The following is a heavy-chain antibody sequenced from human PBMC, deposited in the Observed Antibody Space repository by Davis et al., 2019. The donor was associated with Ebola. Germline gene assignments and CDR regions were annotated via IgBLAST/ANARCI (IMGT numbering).Heavy chain of an antibody. J-gene: IGHJ4*02. CDR3: ARDRRLYYDSRPPLRQFDY. CDR1: GFTFSSYS. CDR2: ISSSSSYI. V-gene: IGHV3-21*01. D-gene: IGHD3-22*01. Sequence: GESLKISCAASGFTFSSYSMNWVRQAPGKGLEWVSSISSSSSYIYYADSVKGRFTISRDNAKNSLYLQMNSLRAEDTAVYYCARDRRLYYDSRPPLRQFDYWGQGTLVTVSS.